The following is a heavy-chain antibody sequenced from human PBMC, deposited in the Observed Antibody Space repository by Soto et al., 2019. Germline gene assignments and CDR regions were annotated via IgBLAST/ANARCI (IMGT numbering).Heavy chain of an antibody. CDR3: ARGGGKFFVSGNYAFDY. CDR2: ILPISGAA. Sequence: QVQLVQSGAEVKKPGSSVKVSCKLFGVTFSNYRISWVRQAPGQGLEWMGGILPISGAANYEQKFQGRVTITRKESTTKAYMEVSSLGSEGTVVYCWARGGGKFFVSGNYAFDYWGQGNLVTVSS. J-gene: IGHJ4*02. V-gene: IGHV1-69*01. CDR1: GVTFSNYR. D-gene: IGHD3-10*01.